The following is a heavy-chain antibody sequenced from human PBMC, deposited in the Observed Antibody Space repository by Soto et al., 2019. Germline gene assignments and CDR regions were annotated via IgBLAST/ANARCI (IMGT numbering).Heavy chain of an antibody. CDR3: TTDSADIVVVPATFGMDV. Sequence: EVQLVESGGGLVKPGGSLRLSCAASGITFSNAWMTWVRQAPGKGLEWVGRIKSITDGGTTDYAAPVKGRFTISRDYSKYTLYLQMNNLRTEDTAVYHCTTDSADIVVVPATFGMDVWGQGTTVTVSS. D-gene: IGHD2-2*01. CDR1: GITFSNAW. J-gene: IGHJ6*02. V-gene: IGHV3-15*01. CDR2: IKSITDGGTT.